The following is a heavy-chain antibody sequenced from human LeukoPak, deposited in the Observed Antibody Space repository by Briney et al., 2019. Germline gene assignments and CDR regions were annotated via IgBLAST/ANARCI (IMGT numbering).Heavy chain of an antibody. V-gene: IGHV4-59*11. CDR2: IYYSGST. D-gene: IGHD6-13*01. CDR1: GGSISSHY. Sequence: PSETLSLTCTVSGGSISSHYWSWIRQPPGKGLEWIGYIYYSGSTNYNPSLKSRVTISVDTSKNQFSLKLSSVTAADTAVYYCARDSSSSFALDVWGKGTTVTVSS. CDR3: ARDSSSSFALDV. J-gene: IGHJ6*04.